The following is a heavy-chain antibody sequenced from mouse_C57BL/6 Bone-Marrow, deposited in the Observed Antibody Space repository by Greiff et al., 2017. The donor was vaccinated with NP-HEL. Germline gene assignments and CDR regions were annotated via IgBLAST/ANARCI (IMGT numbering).Heavy chain of an antibody. D-gene: IGHD1-1*01. CDR2: INPSSGYT. CDR3: ARHFITTVVATRGFDV. V-gene: IGHV1-4*01. CDR1: GYTFTSYT. J-gene: IGHJ1*03. Sequence: VQLQQSGAELARPGASVKMSCKASGYTFTSYTMHWVKQRPGQGLEWIGYINPSSGYTKYNQKFKDKATLTADKSSSTAYMQLSSLTSEDSAVYYCARHFITTVVATRGFDVWGTGTTVTVSS.